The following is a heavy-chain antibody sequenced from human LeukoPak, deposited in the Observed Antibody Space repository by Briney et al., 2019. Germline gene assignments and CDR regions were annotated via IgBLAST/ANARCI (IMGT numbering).Heavy chain of an antibody. CDR3: ARLGNFDY. CDR2: IKQDGSEK. Sequence: GGSLRLSCAASGFTFSNYWMSWVRQAPGKGLEWVANIKQDGSEKYYVDSVKGRFTISRDNAKNSLFLQMNGLRAEDTAVYYCARLGNFDYWGQGTLVTVSS. V-gene: IGHV3-7*01. CDR1: GFTFSNYW. J-gene: IGHJ4*02. D-gene: IGHD7-27*01.